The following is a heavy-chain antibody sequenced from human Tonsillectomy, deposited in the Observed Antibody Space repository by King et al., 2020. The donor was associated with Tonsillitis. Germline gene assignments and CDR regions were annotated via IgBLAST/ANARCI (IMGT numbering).Heavy chain of an antibody. CDR3: ARDLEWSMDY. V-gene: IGHV3-33*08. CDR1: GFTFSNYG. Sequence: VQLVESGGGVVQPGRALRLSCAASGFTFSNYGMHWVRQAPGKGPEWVAVIWYDGSNKYYSDSVKGRFSISRDNSENTLYLQMNSLRDEDTAVYFCARDLEWSMDYWGQGTLVTVSS. D-gene: IGHD3-3*01. CDR2: IWYDGSNK. J-gene: IGHJ4*02.